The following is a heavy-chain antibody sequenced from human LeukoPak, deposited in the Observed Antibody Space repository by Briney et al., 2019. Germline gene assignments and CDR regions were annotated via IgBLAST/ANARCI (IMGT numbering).Heavy chain of an antibody. CDR1: GFTFSNAW. CDR3: ARDQSDFWSGYFYYYYMDV. Sequence: GGSLRLSCAASGFTFSNAWMSWVRQAPGKGLVWVSRINSDGSSTSYADSVKGRFTISRDNAKNSLYLQMNSLRAEDTAVYYCARDQSDFWSGYFYYYYMDVWGKGTTVTVSS. CDR2: INSDGSST. J-gene: IGHJ6*03. V-gene: IGHV3-74*01. D-gene: IGHD3-3*01.